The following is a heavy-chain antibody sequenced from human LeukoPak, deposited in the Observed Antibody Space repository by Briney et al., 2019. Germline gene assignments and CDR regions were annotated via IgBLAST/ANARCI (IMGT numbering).Heavy chain of an antibody. J-gene: IGHJ4*02. CDR1: GGSFSGYY. CDR2: IYHSGST. CDR3: ARDPEDREGLY. V-gene: IGHV4-34*01. Sequence: SETLSLTCAVYGGSFSGYYWSWIRQPPGKGLEWIGEIYHSGSTNYNPSLKSRVTISVDKSKNQFSLKLSSVTAADTAVYYCARDPEDREGLYWGQGTLVTVSS. D-gene: IGHD1-26*01.